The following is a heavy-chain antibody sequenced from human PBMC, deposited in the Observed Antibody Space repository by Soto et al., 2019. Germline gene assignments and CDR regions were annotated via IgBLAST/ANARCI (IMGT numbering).Heavy chain of an antibody. D-gene: IGHD2-8*01. CDR3: ARGGYCSNGVCYSSYYGMDV. CDR2: INSDGSST. CDR1: GFTFSSYW. V-gene: IGHV3-74*01. Sequence: EVQLVESGGGLVQPGGSLRLSCAASGFTFSSYWMHWVRQAPGKGLVCVSGINSDGSSTSHADSVKGRFTISRDNAKNTLYLQMNSLRAEDTAVYYCARGGYCSNGVCYSSYYGMDVWGQGTTVTVSS. J-gene: IGHJ6*01.